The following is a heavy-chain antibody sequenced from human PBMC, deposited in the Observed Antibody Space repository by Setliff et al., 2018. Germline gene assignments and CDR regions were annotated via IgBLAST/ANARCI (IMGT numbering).Heavy chain of an antibody. CDR2: IKHGGTEK. J-gene: IGHJ4*02. V-gene: IGHV3-7*03. D-gene: IGHD3-16*02. CDR1: GFTFSSYW. CDR3: ARRNYRTALDY. Sequence: GGSLRLSCAASGFTFSSYWMSWVRQAAGKGLEWVANIKHGGTEKYYVGSVKGRFTISRDDAKNLLYLQMNSLRAEDTAVYFCARRNYRTALDYWGQGTLVTVSS.